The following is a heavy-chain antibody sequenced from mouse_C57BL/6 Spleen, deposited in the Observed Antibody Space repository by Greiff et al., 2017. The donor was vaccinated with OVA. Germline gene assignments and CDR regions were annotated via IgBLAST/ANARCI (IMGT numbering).Heavy chain of an antibody. D-gene: IGHD3-3*01. V-gene: IGHV6-3*01. CDR2: IRLKSDNYAT. J-gene: IGHJ4*01. CDR1: GFTFSNYW. CDR3: TGGRYAMDY. Sequence: EVKLMESGGGLVQPGGSMKLSCVASGFTFSNYWMNWVRQSPEKGLEWVAQIRLKSDNYATHYAESVKGRFTISRDDSKSSVYLQMNNLRAEDTGIYYCTGGRYAMDYWGQGTSVTVSS.